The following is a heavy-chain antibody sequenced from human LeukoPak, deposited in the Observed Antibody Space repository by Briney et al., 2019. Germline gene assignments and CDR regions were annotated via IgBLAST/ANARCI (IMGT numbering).Heavy chain of an antibody. CDR3: ARGANCSSTSCYMDWFDP. CDR2: IYYSGST. Sequence: SQTLSLTCTVSGGSISSGGYYWSWIRQHPGKGLEWIGYIYYSGSTYYNPSLKSRVTISVDTSKNQFSLKLSSVTAADTAVYYCARGANCSSTSCYMDWFDPWGQGTLVTVSS. J-gene: IGHJ5*02. V-gene: IGHV4-31*03. CDR1: GGSISSGGYY. D-gene: IGHD2-2*02.